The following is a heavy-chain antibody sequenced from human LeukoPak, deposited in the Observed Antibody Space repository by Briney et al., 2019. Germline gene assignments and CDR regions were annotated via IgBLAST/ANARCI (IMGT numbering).Heavy chain of an antibody. CDR3: ARDRFATDSSGYYYHYYYYMDV. CDR1: GFTFSSYA. D-gene: IGHD3-22*01. J-gene: IGHJ6*03. V-gene: IGHV3-48*03. CDR2: ISSSGSTI. Sequence: GGSLRLSCAASGFTFSSYAMSWVRQAPGKGLEWVSYISSSGSTIYYADSVKGRFTISRDNAKNSLYLQMNSLRAEDTAVYYCARDRFATDSSGYYYHYYYYMDVWGKGTTVTVSS.